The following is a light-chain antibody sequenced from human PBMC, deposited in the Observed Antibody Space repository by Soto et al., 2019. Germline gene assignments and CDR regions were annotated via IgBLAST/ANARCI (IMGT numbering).Light chain of an antibody. V-gene: IGLV2-14*01. CDR3: SSYTSSIPNVV. CDR1: SSDVGGYNY. CDR2: DVS. J-gene: IGLJ2*01. Sequence: ALTQPASVSGSPGQSITISCTGTSSDVGGYNYVSWYQQHPGKAPKLMIYDVSNRPSGVSNRFSGSKSGNTASLTISGLQAEDEADYYCSSYTSSIPNVVFGGGTQLTVL.